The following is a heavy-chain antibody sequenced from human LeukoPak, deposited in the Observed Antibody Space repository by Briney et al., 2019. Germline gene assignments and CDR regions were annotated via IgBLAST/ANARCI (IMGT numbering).Heavy chain of an antibody. Sequence: PSETLSLTCTVSGGSISSGGYYWSWLRQHPGKGLEWIGYIYYSGSTYYNPSLKSRVTISVDTSKNQFSLKLSSVTAADTAVYYCARTEYSSFDYWGQGTLVTVSS. D-gene: IGHD6-6*01. J-gene: IGHJ4*02. V-gene: IGHV4-31*03. CDR1: GGSISSGGYY. CDR3: ARTEYSSFDY. CDR2: IYYSGST.